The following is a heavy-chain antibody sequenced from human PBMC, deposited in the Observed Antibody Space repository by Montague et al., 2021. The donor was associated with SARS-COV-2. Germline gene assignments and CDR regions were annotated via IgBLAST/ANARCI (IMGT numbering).Heavy chain of an antibody. D-gene: IGHD3-9*01. Sequence: SETLSLTCAVYGGSFNNYYWTWIRQAPGKGLEWIGEIDQGGATNYSPSLRSRLTLSVDTPKNQFSLKLRSVTAADTAVYFCARGQRQRFSVFDVLAGGPEHKHYALDVWGLGTTVTVS. J-gene: IGHJ6*02. V-gene: IGHV4-34*01. CDR1: GGSFNNYY. CDR3: ARGQRQRFSVFDVLAGGPEHKHYALDV. CDR2: IDQGGAT.